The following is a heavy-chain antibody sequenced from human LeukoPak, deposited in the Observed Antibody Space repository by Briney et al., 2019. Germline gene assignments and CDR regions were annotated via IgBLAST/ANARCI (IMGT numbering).Heavy chain of an antibody. CDR3: ARHLHD. CDR2: ISEDGSSA. V-gene: IGHV3-74*01. J-gene: IGHJ4*02. D-gene: IGHD3-16*01. Sequence: PGGSLRLSCAASGFTFSSYWMHWVRQAPGKGLVWVSRISEDGSSANYADSVKGRFTISRDNAKNTLYLQMNSLRAEDTAVYYCARHLHDWGQGTLVTVS. CDR1: GFTFSSYW.